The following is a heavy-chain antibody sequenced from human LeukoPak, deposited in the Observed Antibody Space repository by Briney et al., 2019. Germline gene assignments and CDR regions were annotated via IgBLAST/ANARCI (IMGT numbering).Heavy chain of an antibody. Sequence: GGSLRLSCAASGFTFSNYWVHWVRQAAGKGLLWVSRINSDGTSTSHADFVEGRFSISRDNAKNTVSLQMNSLRAEDTAVYYCARPPYETYYDFWSGSLNYFDYWGQGTLVTVSS. CDR1: GFTFSNYW. CDR2: INSDGTST. J-gene: IGHJ4*02. CDR3: ARPPYETYYDFWSGSLNYFDY. V-gene: IGHV3-74*01. D-gene: IGHD3-3*01.